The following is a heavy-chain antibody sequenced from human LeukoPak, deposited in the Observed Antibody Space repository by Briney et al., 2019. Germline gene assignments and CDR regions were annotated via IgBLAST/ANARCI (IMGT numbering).Heavy chain of an antibody. D-gene: IGHD5-12*01. Sequence: ASVKVSCKASRYTFSIYGISWVRQAPGQGLDWLGWITAYNGDTNYAQKFQGRVTMTTDTSTSTAYMELSSLRSDDAAVYYCARAHSGYDYPYHYYMDVWGRGTTVTVSS. J-gene: IGHJ6*03. CDR2: ITAYNGDT. CDR3: ARAHSGYDYPYHYYMDV. V-gene: IGHV1-18*01. CDR1: RYTFSIYG.